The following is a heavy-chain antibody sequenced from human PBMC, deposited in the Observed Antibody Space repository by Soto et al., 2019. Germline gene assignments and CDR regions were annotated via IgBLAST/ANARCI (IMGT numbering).Heavy chain of an antibody. CDR3: ARGQARYDSSGYLDY. J-gene: IGHJ4*02. D-gene: IGHD3-22*01. Sequence: QVQLVESGGGVVQPGRSLRLSCAASGFTFSSYAMHWVRQAPGKGLEWVAVISYDGSNKYYADSVKGRFTISRDNSKNTLYLQMNSLSAEDTAVYYCARGQARYDSSGYLDYWGQGTLVTVSS. CDR2: ISYDGSNK. V-gene: IGHV3-30-3*01. CDR1: GFTFSSYA.